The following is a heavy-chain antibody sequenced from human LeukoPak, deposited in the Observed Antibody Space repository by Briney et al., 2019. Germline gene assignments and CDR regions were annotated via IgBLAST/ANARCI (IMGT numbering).Heavy chain of an antibody. V-gene: IGHV1-24*01. Sequence: ASVKVSCKVSGYTLTELSMHWVRQDPGKGLEWMGGFDPEDGETIYAQKFQGRVTMTEDTSTDTAYMELSSLRSEDTAVYYCATDLSQQLVYDYWGQGTLVTVSS. CDR2: FDPEDGET. CDR1: GYTLTELS. J-gene: IGHJ4*02. D-gene: IGHD6-13*01. CDR3: ATDLSQQLVYDY.